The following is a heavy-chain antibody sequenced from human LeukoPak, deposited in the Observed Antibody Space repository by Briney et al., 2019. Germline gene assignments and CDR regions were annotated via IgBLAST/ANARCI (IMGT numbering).Heavy chain of an antibody. J-gene: IGHJ4*02. CDR2: ISGSGGTT. Sequence: GGSLRLSCAASGFTFSSYGMNWVRQAPGKGLEWVSGISGSGGTTYYADSVKGRFTISRDNSKNSLSLQVSSLRAEDTAVYYCARELFDYWGQGTLVTVSS. D-gene: IGHD3-10*01. V-gene: IGHV3-23*01. CDR3: ARELFDY. CDR1: GFTFSSYG.